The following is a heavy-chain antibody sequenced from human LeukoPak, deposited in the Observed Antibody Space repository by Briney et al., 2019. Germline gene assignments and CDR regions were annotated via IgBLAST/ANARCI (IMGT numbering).Heavy chain of an antibody. J-gene: IGHJ2*01. V-gene: IGHV3-13*04. D-gene: IGHD3-22*01. CDR3: IRESNYYDSSTSPGYFDL. CDR1: GFTFSTYD. CDR2: IDTAGGT. Sequence: QPGGSLRLSCAASGFTFSTYDMHWVRQATGEGLEWVSAIDTAGGTYYPGSVKGRFTISRENTKNSLYLQMNSLRAGDTAVYYCIRESNYYDSSTSPGYFDLWGRGTLVTVSS.